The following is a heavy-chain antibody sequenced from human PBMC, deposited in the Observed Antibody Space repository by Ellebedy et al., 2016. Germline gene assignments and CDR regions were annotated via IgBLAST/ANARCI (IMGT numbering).Heavy chain of an antibody. CDR3: ARDPDDSDFDY. J-gene: IGHJ4*02. D-gene: IGHD1-14*01. V-gene: IGHV4-39*07. Sequence: SETLSLTCTVSGNSVTTRSHYWGRIRQPPGKGLEWIASIRYDGHTYNNLSLKSRVTISLDPSKNQVSLRLSSVTAADTAVYYCARDPDDSDFDYWGQGTLVSVSS. CDR2: IRYDGHT. CDR1: GNSVTTRSHY.